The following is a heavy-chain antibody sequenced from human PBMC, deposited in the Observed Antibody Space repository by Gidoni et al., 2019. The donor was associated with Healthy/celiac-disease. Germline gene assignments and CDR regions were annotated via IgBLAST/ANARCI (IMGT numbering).Heavy chain of an antibody. CDR2: ILPIFGTA. CDR1: GGTFRSYA. Sequence: QVQLVQSGAEVKKPGSSVKVSCKASGGTFRSYAISWVRQAPGQGLEWMGGILPIFGTANYAQKFQGRVTITADESTSTAYMELSSLRSEDTAVYYCARSVGIVGATGGSVFDYWGQGTLVTVSS. J-gene: IGHJ4*02. CDR3: ARSVGIVGATGGSVFDY. V-gene: IGHV1-69*01. D-gene: IGHD1-26*01.